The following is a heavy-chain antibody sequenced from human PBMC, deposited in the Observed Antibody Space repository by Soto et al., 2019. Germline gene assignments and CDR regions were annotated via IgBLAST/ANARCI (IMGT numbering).Heavy chain of an antibody. J-gene: IGHJ4*02. D-gene: IGHD3-10*01. CDR1: GGSISSGDYY. CDR2: IYYSGST. V-gene: IGHV4-30-4*01. Sequence: SETLSLTCTVSGGSISSGDYYWSWIRQPPGKGLEWIGYIYYSGSTYYNPSLKSRVTISVDTSKNQFSLKLSSVTAADTAVYYCARVPSTFGGDPGGSFDYWGQGTLVTVSS. CDR3: ARVPSTFGGDPGGSFDY.